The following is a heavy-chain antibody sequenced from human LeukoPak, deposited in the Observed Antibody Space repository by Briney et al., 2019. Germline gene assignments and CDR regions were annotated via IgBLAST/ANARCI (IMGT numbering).Heavy chain of an antibody. CDR2: INHSGST. CDR3: ASGISMIIGNIWFDP. Sequence: SETLSLTCAVYGGSFSGYYWSWIRQPPGKGLEWIGEINHSGSTNYNPSLKSRVTISVDTSKNQFSLKLSSVTAADTAVYYCASGISMIIGNIWFDPWGQGTLVTVSS. V-gene: IGHV4-34*01. J-gene: IGHJ5*02. D-gene: IGHD3-22*01. CDR1: GGSFSGYY.